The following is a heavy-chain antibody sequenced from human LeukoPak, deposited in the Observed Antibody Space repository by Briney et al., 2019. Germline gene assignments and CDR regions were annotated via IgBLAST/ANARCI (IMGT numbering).Heavy chain of an antibody. CDR2: IIPIFGTA. Sequence: ASVKVSCKASGGTFSSYAISWVRQAPGQGLEWMGGIIPIFGTANYAQKFQGRVTITADESTSTAYMELSSLRSEDTAVYYCASQEDLGYRYGYYFDYWGQGTLVTVSS. CDR3: ASQEDLGYRYGYYFDY. D-gene: IGHD5-18*01. CDR1: GGTFSSYA. J-gene: IGHJ4*02. V-gene: IGHV1-69*01.